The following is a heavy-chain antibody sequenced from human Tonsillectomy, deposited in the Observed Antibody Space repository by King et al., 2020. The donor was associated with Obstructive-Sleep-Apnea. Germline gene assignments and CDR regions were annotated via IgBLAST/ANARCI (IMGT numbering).Heavy chain of an antibody. J-gene: IGHJ6*02. V-gene: IGHV4-34*01. Sequence: VQLQQWGAGLLKPSETLSLTCAVYGGSFSGYYWSWIRQPPGKGLEWIGEINHSGSTNYNPSLKSRVTISVDTSKNQFSLKLSSVTAADTALYYCARGRNYAGNLGDYYGMDVWGQGTTVTVSS. CDR3: ARGRNYAGNLGDYYGMDV. CDR1: GGSFSGYY. D-gene: IGHD4-23*01. CDR2: INHSGST.